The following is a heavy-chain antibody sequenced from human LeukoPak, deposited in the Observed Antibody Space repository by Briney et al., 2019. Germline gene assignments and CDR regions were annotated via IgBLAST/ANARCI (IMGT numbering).Heavy chain of an antibody. CDR1: GFSFSTYW. Sequence: GGSLRLSCAASGFSFSTYWMSWVRQAPGKGLEWVSAISISGTKTYYGDSMKGRFIISRDNSKNTLYLQMNSLRVEDTAVYYCANEIRPNDYWGQGTLVTVSS. CDR3: ANEIRPNDY. CDR2: ISISGTKT. J-gene: IGHJ4*02. D-gene: IGHD4-17*01. V-gene: IGHV3-23*01.